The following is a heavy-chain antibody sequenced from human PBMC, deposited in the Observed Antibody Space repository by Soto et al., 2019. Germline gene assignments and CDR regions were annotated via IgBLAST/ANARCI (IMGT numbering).Heavy chain of an antibody. V-gene: IGHV1-2*02. CDR2: INPNSGST. J-gene: IGHJ6*02. CDR1: GYTFTGYY. CDR3: AKGRSYYYYYGVDV. Sequence: GASVKVSCKASGYTFTGYYMHWVRQAPGQGLEWVGWINPNSGSTYYADSVKGRFTISRDNSKSTLYLQMNSLRAEDTALYYCAKGRSYYYYYGVDVWDQGTTVTVSS.